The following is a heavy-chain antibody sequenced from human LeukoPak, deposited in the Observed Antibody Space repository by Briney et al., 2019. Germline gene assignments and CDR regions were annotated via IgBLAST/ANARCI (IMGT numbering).Heavy chain of an antibody. CDR1: GYTFTSHG. D-gene: IGHD1-26*01. CDR2: ISAYNGNT. V-gene: IGHV1-18*01. Sequence: ASVKVSCKASGYTFTSHGINWVRQAPGQGLEWMAWISAYNGNTNYVQKLQGRVTMTTDTATSTAYMELRSLRSEDTAMYYCARGVGATGRYYFDYWGQGTLVTVSS. J-gene: IGHJ4*02. CDR3: ARGVGATGRYYFDY.